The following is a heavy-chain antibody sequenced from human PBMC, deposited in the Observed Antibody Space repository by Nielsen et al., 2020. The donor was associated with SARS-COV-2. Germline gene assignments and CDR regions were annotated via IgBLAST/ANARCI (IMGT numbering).Heavy chain of an antibody. CDR2: IRSKAYGGTT. CDR3: THMVRGFRGGDY. J-gene: IGHJ4*02. CDR1: GFPFGDYA. V-gene: IGHV3-49*03. Sequence: GESLKISCTASGFPFGDYAMTWFRQAPGKGLEWVGFIRSKAYGGTTEYAASVKGRFTISRDDSKSIAYLQMNSLKTEDTAVYYCTHMVRGFRGGDYWGQGTLVTVSS. D-gene: IGHD3-10*01.